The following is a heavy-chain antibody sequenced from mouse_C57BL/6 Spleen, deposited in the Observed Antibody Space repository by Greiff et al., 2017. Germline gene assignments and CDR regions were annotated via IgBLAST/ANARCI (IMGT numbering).Heavy chain of an antibody. CDR3: TREVDY. CDR2: IDPETGGT. Sequence: QVQLQQSGAELVRPGASVTLSCKASGYTFPDYEMHWVKQTPVHGLEWIGAIDPETGGTAYNQKFKGKAILTADKSSSTAYMELRSLTSEDSAVYYCTREVDYWGQGTTLTVSS. J-gene: IGHJ2*01. V-gene: IGHV1-15*01. D-gene: IGHD2-14*01. CDR1: GYTFPDYE.